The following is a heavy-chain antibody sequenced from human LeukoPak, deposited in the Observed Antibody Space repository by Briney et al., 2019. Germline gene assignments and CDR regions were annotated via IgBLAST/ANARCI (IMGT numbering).Heavy chain of an antibody. CDR2: TRYDGSNK. CDR1: GFTFSSYG. V-gene: IGHV3-30*02. D-gene: IGHD3-10*01. Sequence: GGSLRLSRAASGFTFSSYGMHWVRQAPGKGLEWVAFTRYDGSNKYYADSVKGRFTISRDNSKNTLYLQMNSLRAEDTAVYYCAKITEYYYGSGSNFDYWGQGTLVTVSS. J-gene: IGHJ4*02. CDR3: AKITEYYYGSGSNFDY.